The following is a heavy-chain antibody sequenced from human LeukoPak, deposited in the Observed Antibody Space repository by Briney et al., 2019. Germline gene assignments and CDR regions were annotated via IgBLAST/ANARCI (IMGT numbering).Heavy chain of an antibody. D-gene: IGHD3-10*01. J-gene: IGHJ5*02. Sequence: ASVKVSCKASGYTFTSYDINWVRQATGQGLEWMGWMNPNSGNTGYAQKFQGRVTMTRNTSIRPAYMELSSLRSEDTAVYYCARGSRYYYGSGSYLWFDPWGQGTLVTVSS. CDR2: MNPNSGNT. CDR1: GYTFTSYD. V-gene: IGHV1-8*01. CDR3: ARGSRYYYGSGSYLWFDP.